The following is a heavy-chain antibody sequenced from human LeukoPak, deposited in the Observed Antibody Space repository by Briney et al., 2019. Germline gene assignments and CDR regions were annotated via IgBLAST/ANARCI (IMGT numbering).Heavy chain of an antibody. J-gene: IGHJ5*02. V-gene: IGHV4-34*01. CDR1: GESFSDYY. D-gene: IGHD6-13*01. Sequence: SETLSLTCDVSGESFSDYYWTWIRQSPGKGLEWIGEINHTGATNYKSSLKRRVTMSVDTSKKQFSLKLTSATAADTAIYFCARGRKVYCSSVSCPGWPDPWSQGTLVTVSS. CDR2: INHTGAT. CDR3: ARGRKVYCSSVSCPGWPDP.